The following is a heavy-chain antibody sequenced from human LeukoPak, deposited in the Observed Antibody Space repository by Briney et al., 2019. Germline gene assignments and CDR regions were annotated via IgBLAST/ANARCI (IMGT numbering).Heavy chain of an antibody. V-gene: IGHV1-69*13. J-gene: IGHJ1*01. D-gene: IGHD2-2*01. CDR3: ARPFSSTAGYFQH. Sequence: PVKVSCKASGGTFSSYAISWVRQAPGQGLEWMGGIIPIFGTANYAQKFQGRVTITADESTSTAYMELSSLRSEDTAVYYCARPFSSTAGYFQHWGQGTLVTVSS. CDR2: IIPIFGTA. CDR1: GGTFSSYA.